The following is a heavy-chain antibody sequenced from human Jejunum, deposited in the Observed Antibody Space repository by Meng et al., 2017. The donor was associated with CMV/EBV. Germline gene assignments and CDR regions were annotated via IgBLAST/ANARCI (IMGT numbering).Heavy chain of an antibody. CDR1: GFNFSKFE. D-gene: IGHD5-12*01. CDR3: ASNLGQWLSWFDP. J-gene: IGHJ5*02. V-gene: IGHV3-48*03. Sequence: SGFNFSKFEMSWVRQAPRKGLEWLAYITSTGDRIYYAESVKGRFIVSRDNAKNSLYLEMDSLRAEDSGVYYCASNLGQWLSWFDPWGQGTVVTVSS. CDR2: ITSTGDRI.